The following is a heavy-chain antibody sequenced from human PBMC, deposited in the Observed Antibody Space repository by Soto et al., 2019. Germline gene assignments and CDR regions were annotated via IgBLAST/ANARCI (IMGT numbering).Heavy chain of an antibody. J-gene: IGHJ4*02. CDR3: ARDRSGSGTFYLDY. CDR2: IYYTGNT. V-gene: IGHV4-31*03. D-gene: IGHD3-10*01. CDR1: GGSINSGGYY. Sequence: SETLSLTCTVSGGSINSGGYYWSWIRQHPGKGLEWIGYIYYTGNTYYNPSLKSRLTISMDTSKSQFSLKLSSVTAADTAVYYCARDRSGSGTFYLDYWGQGTLVTVSS.